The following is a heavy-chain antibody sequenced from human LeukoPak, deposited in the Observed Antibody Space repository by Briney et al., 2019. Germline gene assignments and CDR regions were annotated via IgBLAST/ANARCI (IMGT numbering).Heavy chain of an antibody. V-gene: IGHV3-23*01. J-gene: IGHJ4*02. Sequence: PGGSLRLSCAASTFSFRNFAMSWVRLAPGKGLEWVSGISDSGHRTDYADSVKGRFTISRDNAKNSLYLQMNSLRAEDTAVYYCARAQYGSGSYYFDYWGQGTLVTVSS. CDR2: ISDSGHRT. CDR1: TFSFRNFA. CDR3: ARAQYGSGSYYFDY. D-gene: IGHD3-10*01.